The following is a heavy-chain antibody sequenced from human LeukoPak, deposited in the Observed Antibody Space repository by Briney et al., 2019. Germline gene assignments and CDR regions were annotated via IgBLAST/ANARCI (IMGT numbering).Heavy chain of an antibody. CDR3: ARDQSHAYCGGDCYPDY. V-gene: IGHV3-21*01. J-gene: IGHJ4*02. CDR2: ISSSSSYI. D-gene: IGHD2-21*02. Sequence: SGGSLRLSCAASGFTFSSYSMNWVRQAPGKGLEWVSSISSSSSYIYYADSVKGRFTISRDNAKNSLYLQMNSLRAEDTAVYYCARDQSHAYCGGDCYPDYWGQGTLVTVSS. CDR1: GFTFSSYS.